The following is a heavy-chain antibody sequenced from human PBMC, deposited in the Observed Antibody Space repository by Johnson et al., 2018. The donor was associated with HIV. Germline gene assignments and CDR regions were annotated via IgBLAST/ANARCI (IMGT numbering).Heavy chain of an antibody. V-gene: IGHV3-23*04. J-gene: IGHJ3*02. CDR2: ISGSGGST. CDR3: TTCSRSGAFDI. CDR1: GFTFSSYA. Sequence: VLLVESGGGLVQPGGSLRLSCAASGFTFSSYAMSWVRQAPGKGLEWVSAISGSGGSTYYADSVKGRFTISRDNSKNTLYLQMNSLKTEDTAVYYCTTCSRSGAFDIWGQGTMVTVSS. D-gene: IGHD6-13*01.